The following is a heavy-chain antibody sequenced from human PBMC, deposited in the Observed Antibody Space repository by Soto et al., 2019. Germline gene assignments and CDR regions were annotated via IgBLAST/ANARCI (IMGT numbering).Heavy chain of an antibody. V-gene: IGHV3-48*01. Sequence: EVQLVESGGGLVQPGGSLRLSCAASGFTFSSYSMNWVRQAPGKGLEWVSYISSSSSTIYYADSVKGRFTISRDNAKNSLYLQMNSLRAEDTAVYYCARGAPYGDYGFDYWGQGTLVTDSS. CDR3: ARGAPYGDYGFDY. CDR1: GFTFSSYS. D-gene: IGHD4-17*01. CDR2: ISSSSSTI. J-gene: IGHJ4*02.